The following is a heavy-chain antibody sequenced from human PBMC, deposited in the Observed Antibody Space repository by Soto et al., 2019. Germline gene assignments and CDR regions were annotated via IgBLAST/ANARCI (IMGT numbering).Heavy chain of an antibody. Sequence: GGSLRLSCAASGFTFSSYGMHWVRQAPGKGLEWVAVIWYDGSNKYYADSVKGRFTISRDNSKNTLYLQMNSLRAEDTAVYYCARGGIQLWSQYYFDYWGQGTLVTVSS. J-gene: IGHJ4*02. CDR3: ARGGIQLWSQYYFDY. CDR1: GFTFSSYG. V-gene: IGHV3-33*01. D-gene: IGHD5-18*01. CDR2: IWYDGSNK.